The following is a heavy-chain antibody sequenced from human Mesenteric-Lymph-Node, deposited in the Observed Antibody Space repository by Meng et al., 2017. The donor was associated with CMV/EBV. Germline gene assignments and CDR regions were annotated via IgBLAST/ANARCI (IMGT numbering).Heavy chain of an antibody. CDR3: ARGHPVYSGSYFSH. V-gene: IGHV4-31*02. CDR2: IYYRGST. Sequence: SGASISSGCYYWSWIRPHPGKGLEWIGYIYYRGSTYYNPSLKSRVSISVDTSENQFSLKLSSVTAADTAVYYCARGHPVYSGSYFSHWGQGTLVTVSS. CDR1: GASISSGCYY. D-gene: IGHD1-26*01. J-gene: IGHJ4*02.